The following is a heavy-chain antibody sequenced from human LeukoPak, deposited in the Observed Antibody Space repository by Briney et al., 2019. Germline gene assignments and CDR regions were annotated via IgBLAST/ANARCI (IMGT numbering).Heavy chain of an antibody. CDR1: GYTFTSYG. V-gene: IGHV1-18*01. CDR3: AREYDDILTGRKYYFDY. D-gene: IGHD3-9*01. Sequence: GASVKVSCKASGYTFTSYGISWVRQAPGQGLEWMGWISAYNGNTNYAQKLQGRVTMTTDTSTSTAYMELRSLRSDDTAVYYCAREYDDILTGRKYYFDYWGQGTLVTVSS. CDR2: ISAYNGNT. J-gene: IGHJ4*02.